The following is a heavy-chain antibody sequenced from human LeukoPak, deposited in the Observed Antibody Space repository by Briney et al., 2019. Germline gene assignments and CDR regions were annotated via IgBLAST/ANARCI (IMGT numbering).Heavy chain of an antibody. CDR1: GFTFSSYA. J-gene: IGHJ6*02. CDR3: AKAIYCSSTSCYTSLIYYYYGMDV. D-gene: IGHD2-2*02. CDR2: ISGSGGST. V-gene: IGHV3-23*01. Sequence: PGGSLRLSCAASGFTFSSYAMSWVRQAPGKGLEWVSAISGSGGSTYYADSVKGRFTISRGNSKNTLYLQMNSLRAEDTAVYYCAKAIYCSSTSCYTSLIYYYYGMDVWGQGTTVTVSS.